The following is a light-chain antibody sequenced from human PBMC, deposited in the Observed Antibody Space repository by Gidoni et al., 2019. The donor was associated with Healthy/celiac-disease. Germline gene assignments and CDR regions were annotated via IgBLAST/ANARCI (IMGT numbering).Light chain of an antibody. CDR3: QQYNNWPPMYT. J-gene: IGKJ2*01. V-gene: IGKV3-15*01. Sequence: EIVMTQSPATLSVSPGERATLSCRASQSVSSLLIYGASTRATGIPARFSGSGSGTEFTLTISSLQSEDFAVYYCQQYNNWPPMYTFXXXTKLEIK. CDR1: QSVSS. CDR2: GAS.